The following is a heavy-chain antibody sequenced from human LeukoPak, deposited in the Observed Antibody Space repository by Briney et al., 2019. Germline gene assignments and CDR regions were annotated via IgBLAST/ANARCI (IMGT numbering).Heavy chain of an antibody. CDR2: ISYDGSNK. CDR3: AKDRPAAADY. CDR1: GFTFSSYG. V-gene: IGHV3-30*18. J-gene: IGHJ4*02. Sequence: GGSLRLSCAASGFTFSSYGMHWDRQAPGKGLEWVAVISYDGSNKYYADSVKGRFTISRDNSKNTLYLQMNSLRAEDTAVYYCAKDRPAAADYWGQGTLVTVSS. D-gene: IGHD6-13*01.